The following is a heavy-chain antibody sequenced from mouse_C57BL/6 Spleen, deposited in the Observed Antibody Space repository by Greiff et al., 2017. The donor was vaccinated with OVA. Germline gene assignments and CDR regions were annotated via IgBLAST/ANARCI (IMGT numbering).Heavy chain of an antibody. Sequence: VHVKQSGPELVKPGASVKISCKASGYSFTDYNMNWVKQSNGKSLEWIGVINPNYGTTSYNQKFKGKATLTVDQSSSTAYMQLNSLTSEDSAVYYCARGDLRLGRAYYFDYWGQGTTLTVSS. CDR2: INPNYGTT. D-gene: IGHD4-1*01. CDR3: ARGDLRLGRAYYFDY. V-gene: IGHV1-39*01. J-gene: IGHJ2*01. CDR1: GYSFTDYN.